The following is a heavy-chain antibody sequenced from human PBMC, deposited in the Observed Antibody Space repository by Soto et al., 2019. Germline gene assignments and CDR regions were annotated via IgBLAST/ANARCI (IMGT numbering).Heavy chain of an antibody. V-gene: IGHV1-69*13. J-gene: IGHJ6*02. D-gene: IGHD6-25*01. CDR1: GGTFSSYA. CDR3: ASSITADPTYYYYYGMDV. Sequence: SVKVSCKASGGTFSSYAISWVRQAPGQGLEWMGGIIPIFGTANYAQKFQGRVTITADESTSTAYMELSSLRSEDTAVYYSASSITADPTYYYYYGMDVWGQGTTVTVSS. CDR2: IIPIFGTA.